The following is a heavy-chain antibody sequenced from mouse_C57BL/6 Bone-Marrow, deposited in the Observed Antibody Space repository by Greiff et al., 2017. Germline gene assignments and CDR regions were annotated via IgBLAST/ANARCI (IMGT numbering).Heavy chain of an antibody. V-gene: IGHV1-22*01. CDR2: INPNNGGT. D-gene: IGHD1-1*01. CDR1: GYTFTDYN. CDR3: ARNGRGPLYFDV. Sequence: VQLQQSGPELVKPGASVKMSCKASGYTFTDYNMHWVKQSHGKSLEWIGYINPNNGGTSYNQKFKGKATLTVNKSSSTAYMELRSLTSEDSAVYYCARNGRGPLYFDVWGTGTTVTVSS. J-gene: IGHJ1*03.